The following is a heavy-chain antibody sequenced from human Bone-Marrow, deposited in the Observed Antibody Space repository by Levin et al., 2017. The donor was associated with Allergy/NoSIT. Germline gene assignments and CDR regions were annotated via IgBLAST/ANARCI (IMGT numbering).Heavy chain of an antibody. CDR3: AREDWSSGRAGAFGL. V-gene: IGHV3-30*09. CDR1: GFISSDYV. D-gene: IGHD3-22*01. CDR2: MSHDGYTK. J-gene: IGHJ3*01. Sequence: GESLKISCAASGFISSDYVLHWVRQAPGKGLEWVALMSHDGYTKNYADSVRGRFDISRDNSKGTMDVQMNSLRPDDTAVYYCAREDWSSGRAGAFGLWGQGTLVTVSS.